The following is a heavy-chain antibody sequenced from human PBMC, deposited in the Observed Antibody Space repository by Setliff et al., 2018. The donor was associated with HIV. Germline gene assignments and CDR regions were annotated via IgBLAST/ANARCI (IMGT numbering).Heavy chain of an antibody. CDR3: ARSFWGFVRNAASDI. Sequence: PGGSLRLSCAAFGFSFSKYSMSWVRQAPGKGLEWVANIKEDGSATYYVESVRVRFTISRDNPNNLLYLQMDSLRGEDTAVYYCARSFWGFVRNAASDIWGQGTMVTVSS. J-gene: IGHJ3*02. CDR1: GFSFSKYS. D-gene: IGHD3-16*01. CDR2: IKEDGSAT. V-gene: IGHV3-7*01.